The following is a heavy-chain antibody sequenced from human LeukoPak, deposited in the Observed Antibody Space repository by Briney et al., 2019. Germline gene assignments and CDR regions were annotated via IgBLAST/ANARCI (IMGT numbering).Heavy chain of an antibody. V-gene: IGHV4-59*01. CDR3: ARDVGITGTFDY. D-gene: IGHD1-20*01. J-gene: IGHJ4*02. CDR1: GGSISSYY. CDR2: IYYSGST. Sequence: PSETLSLTCTVSGGSISSYYWSWIRQPPGKGLEWIGYIYYSGSTNYNPSLKSRVTISVDTSKNQFSLKLSSVTAADTAVYYCARDVGITGTFDYWGQGTLATVSS.